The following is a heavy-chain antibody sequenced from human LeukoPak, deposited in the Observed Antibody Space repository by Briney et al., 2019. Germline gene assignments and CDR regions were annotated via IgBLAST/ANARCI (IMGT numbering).Heavy chain of an antibody. D-gene: IGHD5-12*01. V-gene: IGHV4-31*03. Sequence: SQTLSLTRTVSGGSISSGGYYWSWIRQRPGKGLEWIGYIYYSGSTYYNPSLKSRVTISVDTSKNQFSLKLSSVTAADTAVYYCARQGRYSGYDKIDYWGQGTLVTVSS. CDR1: GGSISSGGYY. CDR2: IYYSGST. CDR3: ARQGRYSGYDKIDY. J-gene: IGHJ4*02.